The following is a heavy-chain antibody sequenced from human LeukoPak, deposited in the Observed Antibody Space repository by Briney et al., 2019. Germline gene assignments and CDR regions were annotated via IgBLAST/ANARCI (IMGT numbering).Heavy chain of an antibody. Sequence: ASETLSLTCTVSGGSISSSSYYWGWIRQPPGKGLEWIGSIYYSGSTYYNPSLKSRVTISVDTSKNQFSLKLSSVTAADTAVYYCARVPTVTFFDYWGQGTLVTVSS. CDR1: GGSISSSSYY. CDR2: IYYSGST. CDR3: ARVPTVTFFDY. J-gene: IGHJ4*02. D-gene: IGHD4-17*01. V-gene: IGHV4-39*01.